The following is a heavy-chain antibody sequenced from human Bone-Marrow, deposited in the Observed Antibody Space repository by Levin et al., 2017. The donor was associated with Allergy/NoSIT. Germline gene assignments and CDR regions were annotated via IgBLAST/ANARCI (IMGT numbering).Heavy chain of an antibody. CDR2: IYWDDDK. V-gene: IGHV2-5*02. Sequence: SGPTLVKPTQTLTLTCTFSGFSLSTNGVGVGWIRQPPGKALEWLALIYWDDDKRYSPSLKNRLTITKDTSKNQVVLTMTNMDPVDTATYYCAHRGYCTGGSCYSSGNWFDPWGQGTLVTVSS. J-gene: IGHJ5*02. CDR3: AHRGYCTGGSCYSSGNWFDP. CDR1: GFSLSTNGVG. D-gene: IGHD2-15*01.